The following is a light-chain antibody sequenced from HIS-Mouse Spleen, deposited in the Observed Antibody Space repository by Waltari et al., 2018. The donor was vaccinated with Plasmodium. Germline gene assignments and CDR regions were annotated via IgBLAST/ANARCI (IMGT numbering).Light chain of an antibody. Sequence: SYELTQPPSVSVSPGQTASIPCSGDNLGDKYACWYQQKPGQSPVRVIYQDSKRHSGIPERLSGSNSGRTATRTSSGTRAMDEADDYCQAWDSSTVVFGGGTKLTVL. V-gene: IGLV3-1*01. CDR1: NLGDKY. CDR2: QDS. CDR3: QAWDSSTVV. J-gene: IGLJ2*01.